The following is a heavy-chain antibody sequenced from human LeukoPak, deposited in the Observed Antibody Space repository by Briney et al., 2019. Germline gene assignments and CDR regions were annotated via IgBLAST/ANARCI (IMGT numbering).Heavy chain of an antibody. CDR2: INPYSGAS. V-gene: IGHV1-2*02. CDR1: GYEFSDLY. CDR3: ATASVTRMRDP. Sequence: GASVKVSCKASGYEFSDLYFRWVRQAPGQGLEWMGWINPYSGASIYAQKFQGRVTMETSSSTVYMQLSRLRYDDTAVYYCATASVTRMRDPWGQGTLVTVSS. J-gene: IGHJ5*02.